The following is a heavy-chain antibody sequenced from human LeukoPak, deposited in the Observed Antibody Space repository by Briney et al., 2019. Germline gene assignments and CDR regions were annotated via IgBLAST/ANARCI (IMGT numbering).Heavy chain of an antibody. CDR1: GGTFNSYA. CDR2: IISIFGTA. CDR3: ARDRSSGDGFFDY. J-gene: IGHJ4*02. D-gene: IGHD3-10*01. V-gene: IGHV1-69*13. Sequence: ASVKVSCKASGGTFNSYAISWVRQAPGQGLEWMGGIISIFGTANYAQKFQGRVTITADESTSTVYMELSSLRSEDTAVYYCARDRSSGDGFFDYWGQGTLVTVSS.